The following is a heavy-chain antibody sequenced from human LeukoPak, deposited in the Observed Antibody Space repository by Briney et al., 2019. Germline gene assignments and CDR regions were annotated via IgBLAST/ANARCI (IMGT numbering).Heavy chain of an antibody. CDR1: GFTFSSYA. D-gene: IGHD3-22*01. J-gene: IGHJ4*02. Sequence: GGSLRLSCAASGFTFSSYAMSWVRQAPGKGLEWVSAISGSGGSTYYADSVKGRFTISRDNAKNSLYLQMNSLRAEDTAVYYCARDSVHGYYDSSGYSALFDYWGQGTLVTVSS. CDR2: ISGSGGST. CDR3: ARDSVHGYYDSSGYSALFDY. V-gene: IGHV3-23*01.